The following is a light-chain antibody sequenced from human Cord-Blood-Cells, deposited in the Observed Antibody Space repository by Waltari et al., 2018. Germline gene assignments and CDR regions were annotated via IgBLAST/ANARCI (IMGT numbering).Light chain of an antibody. J-gene: IGLJ2*01. V-gene: IGLV3-25*02. CDR1: ALPKQY. Sequence: SYELTQPTSVSVSPGQTARITCSGDALPKQYAYWYQQKPGQAPVLGIYKDSERPSGIPVRFSGSSSGTTVTLTISGVQAEDEADYYCQSADSSGTYVVFGGGTKLTVL. CDR2: KDS. CDR3: QSADSSGTYVV.